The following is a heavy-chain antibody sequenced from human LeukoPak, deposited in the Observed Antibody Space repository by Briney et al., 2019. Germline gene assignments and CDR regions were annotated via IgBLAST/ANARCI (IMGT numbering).Heavy chain of an antibody. CDR1: GFTFSRYA. D-gene: IGHD3-22*01. Sequence: PGGSLRLSCAASGFTFSRYAMSWVRQAPGKGLEWVSAISGSGGSTYYADSVKGRFTISRDHSKNTLYLQMNSLRAEDTAVYYCAKITYYYDIGGLGAFDIWGQGTMATVSS. CDR2: ISGSGGST. CDR3: AKITYYYDIGGLGAFDI. J-gene: IGHJ3*02. V-gene: IGHV3-23*01.